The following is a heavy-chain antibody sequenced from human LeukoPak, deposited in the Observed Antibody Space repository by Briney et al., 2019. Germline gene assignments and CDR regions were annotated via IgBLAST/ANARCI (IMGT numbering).Heavy chain of an antibody. CDR3: ATDISIAAAGTAFDY. J-gene: IGHJ4*02. D-gene: IGHD6-13*01. Sequence: GAPVKVSCKVSGYTLTELSMHWVRQAPGKGLEWRGGFDPEDGETIYAQKFQGRVTMTEDTSTDTAYMELSSLRSEDTAVYYCATDISIAAAGTAFDYWGQGTLVTVSS. CDR2: FDPEDGET. V-gene: IGHV1-24*01. CDR1: GYTLTELS.